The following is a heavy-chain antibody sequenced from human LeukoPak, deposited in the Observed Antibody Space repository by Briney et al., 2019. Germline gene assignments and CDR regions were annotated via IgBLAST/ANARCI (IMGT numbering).Heavy chain of an antibody. Sequence: GGSLRLSCAASGFTFSSYSMNWVRQAPGKGLEWVSSISSSSSYIYYADSVKGRFTISRDNAKNSLYLQMNSLRAEDTAVYYCARGVVPAATVRNWFDPWGQGTLVTVSS. CDR3: ARGVVPAATVRNWFDP. CDR1: GFTFSSYS. V-gene: IGHV3-21*01. CDR2: ISSSSSYI. D-gene: IGHD2-2*01. J-gene: IGHJ5*02.